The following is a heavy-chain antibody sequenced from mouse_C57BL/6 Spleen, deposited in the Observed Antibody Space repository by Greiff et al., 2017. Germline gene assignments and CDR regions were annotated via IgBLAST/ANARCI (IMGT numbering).Heavy chain of an antibody. CDR3: ISVITEAY. D-gene: IGHD2-4*01. Sequence: VQLQQSGAELVRPGASVKLSCTASGFNIKDDYMHWVKQRPEQGLEWIGWIDPENGDTEYASKFQGKATITADTSSNTAYLQLSSLTSEDTAVYYCISVITEAYWGQGTLVTVSA. CDR1: GFNIKDDY. V-gene: IGHV14-4*01. CDR2: IDPENGDT. J-gene: IGHJ3*01.